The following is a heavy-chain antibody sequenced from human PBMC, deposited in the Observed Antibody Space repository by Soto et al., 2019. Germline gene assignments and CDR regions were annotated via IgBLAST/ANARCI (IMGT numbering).Heavy chain of an antibody. V-gene: IGHV1-3*01. Sequence: ASVKVSCKASGYTFTIYAMHWVRQAPGQRLEWMGWINAGNGSTKYSQKFQGRVTITRDTSASTAYMELSSLRSEDTAVYYCARENYDILTGLNDAFDIWGQGTMVTVSS. D-gene: IGHD3-9*01. CDR2: INAGNGST. CDR1: GYTFTIYA. J-gene: IGHJ3*02. CDR3: ARENYDILTGLNDAFDI.